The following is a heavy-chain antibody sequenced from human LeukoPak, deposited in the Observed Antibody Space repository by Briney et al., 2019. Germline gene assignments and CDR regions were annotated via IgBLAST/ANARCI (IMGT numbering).Heavy chain of an antibody. V-gene: IGHV3-7*01. CDR3: ARVRSGYYSDY. CDR1: GFTFSNYW. D-gene: IGHD3-22*01. CDR2: IKQDGSEK. J-gene: IGHJ4*02. Sequence: GGSLRLSCAASGFTFSNYWMSWVRQAPGKGLEWVANIKQDGSEKYYVDSVKGRFTIPRDNAKSSLYLQMNSLRAEDTAVYYCARVRSGYYSDYWGQGTLVTVSS.